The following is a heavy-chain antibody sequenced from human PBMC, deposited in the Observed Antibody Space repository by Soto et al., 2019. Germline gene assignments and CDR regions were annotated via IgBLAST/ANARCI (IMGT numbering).Heavy chain of an antibody. Sequence: EVQLLESGGGLVQPGGSLRLSCAASGFTFSSYAMSWVRQAPGKGLEWVSAISGSGGSTYYADSVKGRFTISRDNSKNTLYVQMISLRAEERAVYYCAKDAQWELLLRYFDYWGQGTLVTVSS. D-gene: IGHD1-26*01. CDR1: GFTFSSYA. J-gene: IGHJ4*02. V-gene: IGHV3-23*01. CDR2: ISGSGGST. CDR3: AKDAQWELLLRYFDY.